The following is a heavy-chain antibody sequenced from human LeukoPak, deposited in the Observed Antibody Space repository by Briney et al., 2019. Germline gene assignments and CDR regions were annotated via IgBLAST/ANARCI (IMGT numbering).Heavy chain of an antibody. J-gene: IGHJ4*02. CDR2: ISYDGSDK. CDR3: ARRWSFDY. Sequence: GGSLRLSCAASAFTFNIYAMHWVRQAPGKGLEWVAVISYDGSDKYYADSVKGRFTISRDNSNNTLYLQVNSLRVGDTAVYYCARRWSFDYWGQGTLVTVSS. D-gene: IGHD6-13*01. V-gene: IGHV3-30*04. CDR1: AFTFNIYA.